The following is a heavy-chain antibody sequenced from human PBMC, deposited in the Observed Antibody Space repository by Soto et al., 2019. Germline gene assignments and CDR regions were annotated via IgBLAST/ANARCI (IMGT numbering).Heavy chain of an antibody. Sequence: PGGSLRLSCAASGFTFSSYAMSWVRQAPGKGLEWVSAISGSGGSTYYADSVKGRFTISKDNSKNTLYLQMNSLRAEDTAVYYCAKGRGPPVAGTGYFDYWGQGTLVTVSS. CDR1: GFTFSSYA. CDR3: AKGRGPPVAGTGYFDY. D-gene: IGHD6-19*01. V-gene: IGHV3-23*01. J-gene: IGHJ4*02. CDR2: ISGSGGST.